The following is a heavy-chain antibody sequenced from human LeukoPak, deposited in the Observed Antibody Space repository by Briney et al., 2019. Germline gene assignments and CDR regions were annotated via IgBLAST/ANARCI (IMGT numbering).Heavy chain of an antibody. Sequence: PSETLSLTCGVSGGAITNYYWNWIRQAPGKGLEWLGYIYYTGSTTYNPSVKSRITISLDTSKKQISLKLRSVTAADTAVYYCARSRGSGNYFESWGQGTPVTVSS. V-gene: IGHV4-59*01. CDR1: GGAITNYY. J-gene: IGHJ4*02. D-gene: IGHD3-10*01. CDR3: ARSRGSGNYFES. CDR2: IYYTGST.